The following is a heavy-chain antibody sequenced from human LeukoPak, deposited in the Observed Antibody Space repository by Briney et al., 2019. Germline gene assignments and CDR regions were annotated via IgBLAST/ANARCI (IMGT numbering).Heavy chain of an antibody. J-gene: IGHJ3*02. CDR2: ISYDGSNK. D-gene: IGHD2-15*01. Sequence: GGSLRLSFAASGFTFSTYGMHWVRQAPGKGLEWVAVISYDGSNKNYVDSVKGRFTISRDNSKSTLYLQMNSLRAEDTAVYYCARSGWDIWGQGTMVTVSS. CDR1: GFTFSTYG. V-gene: IGHV3-30*03. CDR3: ARSGWDI.